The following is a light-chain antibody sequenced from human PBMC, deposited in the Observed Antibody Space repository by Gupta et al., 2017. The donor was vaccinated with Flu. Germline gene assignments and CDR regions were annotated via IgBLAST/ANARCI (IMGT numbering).Light chain of an antibody. J-gene: IGLJ2*01. V-gene: IGLV2-14*01. CDR2: EVN. Sequence: GTNSDIGAYNYVSWYQQHPGKAPRIVIFEVNNRPSGVSNRFSGSKSGNTASLTITGLQAEDEGHYYCSSYTGSYTLFGGGTKLTVL. CDR3: SSYTGSYTL. CDR1: NSDIGAYNY.